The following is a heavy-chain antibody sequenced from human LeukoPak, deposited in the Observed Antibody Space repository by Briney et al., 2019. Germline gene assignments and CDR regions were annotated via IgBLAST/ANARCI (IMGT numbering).Heavy chain of an antibody. Sequence: GGALRLSCAASGVTFSSYGMHWVRQAPGKGLEWVAFIRYDGSNKYYADSVKGRFTISRDNSKNTLYLQMNSLSAEDTAVYYCASWGIAVAKGGFDYWGQGTLVTVSS. CDR3: ASWGIAVAKGGFDY. V-gene: IGHV3-30*02. CDR1: GVTFSSYG. J-gene: IGHJ4*02. CDR2: IRYDGSNK. D-gene: IGHD6-19*01.